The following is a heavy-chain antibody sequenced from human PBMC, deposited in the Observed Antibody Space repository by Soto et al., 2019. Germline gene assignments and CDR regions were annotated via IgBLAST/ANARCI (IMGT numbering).Heavy chain of an antibody. CDR2: ISSSSSSI. Sequence: GGSLRLSCAASGFTFSSYNMNWVRQAPGRGLEWVSYISSSSSSIYYADSAKGRFTISKDISRNSLSLQLDSLGVEDTAVYFCVKDDGGYPSTAPHWGQGTLVTVSS. J-gene: IGHJ4*02. V-gene: IGHV3-48*01. CDR1: GFTFSSYN. CDR3: VKDDGGYPSTAPH. D-gene: IGHD3-22*01.